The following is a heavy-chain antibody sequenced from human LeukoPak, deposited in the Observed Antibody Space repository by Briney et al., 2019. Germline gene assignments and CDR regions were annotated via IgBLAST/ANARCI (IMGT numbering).Heavy chain of an antibody. D-gene: IGHD5-18*01. CDR1: GYTFDDYA. J-gene: IGHJ4*02. Sequence: GRSLRLSCEASGYTFDDYAMQWVRQAPGKGLEWVSAISWNSGSIGYADSVKGRFTISRDNGKNSLYLQMNSLRTEDTALYYCAKGHTYGLGESYLDFWGQGTLVSVSS. CDR2: ISWNSGSI. V-gene: IGHV3-9*01. CDR3: AKGHTYGLGESYLDF.